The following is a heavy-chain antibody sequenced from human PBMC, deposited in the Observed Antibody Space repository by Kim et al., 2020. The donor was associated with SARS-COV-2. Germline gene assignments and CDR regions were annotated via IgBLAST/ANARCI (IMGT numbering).Heavy chain of an antibody. J-gene: IGHJ6*02. CDR1: GFTFSSYE. Sequence: GGSLRLSCAASGFTFSSYEMNWVRQAPGKGLEWVSYISSSGSTIYYADSVKGRFTISRDNAKNSLYLQMNSLRAEDTAVYYCARDGDTIDYGMDVWGQGTTVTVSS. CDR3: ARDGDTIDYGMDV. CDR2: ISSSGSTI. V-gene: IGHV3-48*03. D-gene: IGHD7-27*01.